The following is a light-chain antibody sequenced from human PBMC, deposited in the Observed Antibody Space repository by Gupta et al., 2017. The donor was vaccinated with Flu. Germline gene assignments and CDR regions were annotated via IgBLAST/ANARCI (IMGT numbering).Light chain of an antibody. CDR2: DDD. V-gene: IGLV3-21*02. Sequence: SDVLTQPPSVSVTPGQTATITCGGDKIGREGVHWYQQRPGQAPVVVVYDDDDRASGIYERFSGSTSGNTATLTINRVEVGDEADYYCQVWHSNTDHRVFGGGTKLTVL. J-gene: IGLJ3*02. CDR1: KIGREG. CDR3: QVWHSNTDHRV.